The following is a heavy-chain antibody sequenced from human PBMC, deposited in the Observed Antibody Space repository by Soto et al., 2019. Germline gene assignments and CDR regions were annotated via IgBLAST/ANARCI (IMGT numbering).Heavy chain of an antibody. CDR1: GFSLSTGGVG. Sequence: SGPTLVNPTQTLTLTCTFSGFSLSTGGVGVGWIRQPPGKALEWLAVIHWNDDNHYTSSLKTRLTVTKDITKNQVVFTMTNMDPVDTGTYYCIHRRVNGGMDHWGPGILVTVSS. CDR3: IHRRVNGGMDH. CDR2: IHWNDDN. J-gene: IGHJ4*02. V-gene: IGHV2-5*01.